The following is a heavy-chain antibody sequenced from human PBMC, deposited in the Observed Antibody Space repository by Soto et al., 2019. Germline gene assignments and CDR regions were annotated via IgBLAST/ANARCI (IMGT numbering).Heavy chain of an antibody. CDR2: IYYSGST. Sequence: PSETLSLTCTVSGGSISSYYWSWIRQPPGKGLEWIGYIYYSGSTNYNPSLKSRVTISVDTSKNQFSLKLSSVTAADTAVYYFSRAGCSGGSCPNYYYYGMDVWGQGTTVTVSS. CDR1: GGSISSYY. J-gene: IGHJ6*02. CDR3: SRAGCSGGSCPNYYYYGMDV. V-gene: IGHV4-59*01. D-gene: IGHD2-15*01.